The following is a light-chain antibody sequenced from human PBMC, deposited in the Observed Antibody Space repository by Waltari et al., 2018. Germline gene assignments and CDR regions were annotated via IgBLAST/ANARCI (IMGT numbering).Light chain of an antibody. CDR1: QNVGSN. Sequence: EVVMTQSPVTLSVSPGERATLPCRASQNVGSNLAWYHQKPGQAPRLLVYGASTRATGIPDRISGSGSGTEFTLTISRLQSEDFAVYYCQQYNNWPRTFGQGTKVEIK. CDR3: QQYNNWPRT. J-gene: IGKJ1*01. CDR2: GAS. V-gene: IGKV3-15*01.